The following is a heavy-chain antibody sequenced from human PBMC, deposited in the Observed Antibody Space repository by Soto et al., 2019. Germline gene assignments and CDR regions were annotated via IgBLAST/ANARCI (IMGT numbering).Heavy chain of an antibody. CDR2: IYYSGST. J-gene: IGHJ3*02. V-gene: IGHV4-61*01. Sequence: SETLSLTCTVSGGSVSSGSYYWSWIRQPPGKGLEWIGYIYYSGSTNYNPSLKSRVTISVDTSKNQFSLKLSSVTAADTAVYYCATGGQWLVPAFDIWGQGTMVTVSS. CDR1: GGSVSSGSYY. CDR3: ATGGQWLVPAFDI. D-gene: IGHD6-19*01.